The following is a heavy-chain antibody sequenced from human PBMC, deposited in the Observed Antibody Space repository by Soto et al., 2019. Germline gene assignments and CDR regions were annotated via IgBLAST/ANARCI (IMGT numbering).Heavy chain of an antibody. CDR2: IYYSGST. D-gene: IGHD2-15*01. V-gene: IGHV4-39*01. CDR3: ARLPGYCSGGSCYHIRLHY. CDR1: GGSISSSSYY. J-gene: IGHJ4*02. Sequence: PSETLSLTCTVSGGSISSSSYYWGWIRQPPGKGLEWIGSIYYSGSTYYNPSLKSRVTISVDTSKNQFSLKLSSVTAADTAVYYCARLPGYCSGGSCYHIRLHYWGQGTLVTV.